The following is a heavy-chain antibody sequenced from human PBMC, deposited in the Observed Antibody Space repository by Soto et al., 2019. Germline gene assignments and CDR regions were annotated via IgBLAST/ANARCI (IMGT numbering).Heavy chain of an antibody. CDR2: INSDGSST. Sequence: GGSLRLSCAASGFTFSSYWMHWVRQAPGKGLVWVSRINSDGSSTSYADSVKGRFTISRDNAKNTLYLQMNSLRAEDTAVYYCARDLLLWFGEAAPGYWGQGTLVTVSS. CDR1: GFTFSSYW. J-gene: IGHJ4*02. V-gene: IGHV3-74*01. D-gene: IGHD3-10*01. CDR3: ARDLLLWFGEAAPGY.